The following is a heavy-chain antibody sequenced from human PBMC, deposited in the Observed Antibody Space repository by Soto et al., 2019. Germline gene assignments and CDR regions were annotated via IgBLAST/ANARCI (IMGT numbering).Heavy chain of an antibody. Sequence: QVQLQESGPGLVKPSETLSLTCTVSGVSVNSDNYYWSWIRQPPGKGLEWIGFIYYTGSTTYNPSLKSRVTISLDTSRNHFSLSLGSVTAADTAVFYCAREYSNSPEAFDFWGRGTLVTVSS. CDR3: AREYSNSPEAFDF. V-gene: IGHV4-61*03. CDR2: IYYTGST. CDR1: GVSVNSDNYY. D-gene: IGHD6-6*01. J-gene: IGHJ4*02.